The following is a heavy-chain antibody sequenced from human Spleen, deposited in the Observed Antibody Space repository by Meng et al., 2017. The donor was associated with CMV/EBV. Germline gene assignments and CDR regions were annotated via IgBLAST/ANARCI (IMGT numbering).Heavy chain of an antibody. CDR2: ISYSGST. V-gene: IGHV4-39*07. CDR1: GVSISSSSYY. Sequence: SETLSLTCTVSGVSISSSSYYWGWIRQSPGKGLEWIGSISYSGSTYYNPSLKSRVTISIDASKNQFSLRLSSVTAADTAVYYCARARPPNWFDPWGQGTLVTVSS. CDR3: ARARPPNWFDP. D-gene: IGHD6-6*01. J-gene: IGHJ5*02.